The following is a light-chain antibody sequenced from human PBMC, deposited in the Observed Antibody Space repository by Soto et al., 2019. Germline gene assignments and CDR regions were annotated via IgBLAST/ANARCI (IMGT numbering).Light chain of an antibody. CDR3: AVWDDSLTGWV. Sequence: QSALTQPPSVSGTPGQSLTMSCSGSSSNVGSHFVYWYQHLPGTAPKLLIYRDAQRPSGVPARFFGSKSGTSASLAISGLRSEDEADYYCAVWDDSLTGWVFGGGTQLTVL. CDR1: SSNVGSHF. J-gene: IGLJ3*02. V-gene: IGLV1-47*01. CDR2: RDA.